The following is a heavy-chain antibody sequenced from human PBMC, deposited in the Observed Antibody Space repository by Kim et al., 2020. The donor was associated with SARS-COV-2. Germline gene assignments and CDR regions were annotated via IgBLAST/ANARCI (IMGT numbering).Heavy chain of an antibody. CDR1: GFTFSSYG. CDR2: ISYDGSNK. D-gene: IGHD3-16*01. CDR3: AKLGSPADIDY. Sequence: GGSLRLSCAASGFTFSSYGMHWVRQGPGKGLEWVAGISYDGSNKYYADSVKGRFTISRDNSKNTLYLQINSLRAEDTAVYYCAKLGSPADIDYWGQGTLVTVSS. J-gene: IGHJ4*02. V-gene: IGHV3-30*18.